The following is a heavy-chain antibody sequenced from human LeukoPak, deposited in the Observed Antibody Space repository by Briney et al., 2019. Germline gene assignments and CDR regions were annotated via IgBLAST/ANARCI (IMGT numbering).Heavy chain of an antibody. V-gene: IGHV4-31*11. J-gene: IGHJ4*02. CDR1: GGSFSGYY. D-gene: IGHD4-17*01. Sequence: SETLSLTCAVYGGSFSGYYWSWIRQHPGKGLEWIGYIYYSGSTYYNPSLKSRVTISVDTSKNQFSLRLSSVTAADTAVYYCASNSHYGDYACLDYWGQGTLVTVSS. CDR3: ASNSHYGDYACLDY. CDR2: IYYSGST.